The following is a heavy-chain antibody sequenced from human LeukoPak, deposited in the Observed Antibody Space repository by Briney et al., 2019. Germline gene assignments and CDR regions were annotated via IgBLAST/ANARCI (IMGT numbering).Heavy chain of an antibody. D-gene: IGHD2-21*01. V-gene: IGHV3-20*04. J-gene: IGHJ3*02. CDR2: LNWSGGST. CDR1: GFTFDDYA. CDR3: AGGVVGAFDI. Sequence: GGSLRLSCAASGFTFDDYAMSWVRQVPGKGLEWVSGLNWSGGSTGYADSVQGRFTISRDNAKNSLYLQMNSLRAEDTALYYCAGGVVGAFDIWGQGTMVTVSS.